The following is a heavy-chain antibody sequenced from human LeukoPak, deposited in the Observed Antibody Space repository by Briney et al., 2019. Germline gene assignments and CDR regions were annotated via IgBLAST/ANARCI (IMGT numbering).Heavy chain of an antibody. CDR1: GGTFSSYA. CDR2: MNPNSGNT. Sequence: ASVKVSCKASGGTFSSYAINWVRQATGQGLEWMGRMNPNSGNTGYAQKFQGRVTITRNTSISTAYMDLSSLRSEDTAVYYCARGVVRGGWYHLFDYWGQGTLVTVSS. CDR3: ARGVVRGGWYHLFDY. V-gene: IGHV1-8*03. D-gene: IGHD6-19*01. J-gene: IGHJ4*02.